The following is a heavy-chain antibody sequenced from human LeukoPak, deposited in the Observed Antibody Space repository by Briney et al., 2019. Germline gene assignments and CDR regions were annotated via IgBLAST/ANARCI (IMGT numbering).Heavy chain of an antibody. V-gene: IGHV1-24*01. D-gene: IGHD2-15*01. CDR1: GEPLIELS. J-gene: IGHJ4*02. Sequence: ASVRVSCRVSGEPLIELSLHWVRQAPGKGLEWMGGFDPEHGKTITSQRFQGRVSMTEDADTAYMELTSLRYEDTAVYYCTTAQEVQCSGGGCFDLAYWGQGTLVTVSS. CDR3: TTAQEVQCSGGGCFDLAY. CDR2: FDPEHGKT.